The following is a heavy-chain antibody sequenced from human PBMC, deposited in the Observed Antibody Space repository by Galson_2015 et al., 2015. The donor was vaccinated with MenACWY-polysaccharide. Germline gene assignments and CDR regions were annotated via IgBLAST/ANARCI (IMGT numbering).Heavy chain of an antibody. D-gene: IGHD3-22*01. J-gene: IGHJ6*02. CDR2: IYTSGST. V-gene: IGHV4-4*07. CDR3: ARFYERYYYDSSGHNNPLQYGMDV. CDR1: GGSISSYY. Sequence: TLSLTCTVSGGSISSYYWSWIRQPAGKGLEWIGRIYTSGSTNYNPSLKSRVTMSVDTSKNQFSLKLSSVTAADTAVYYCARFYERYYYDSSGHNNPLQYGMDVWGQGTTVTVSS.